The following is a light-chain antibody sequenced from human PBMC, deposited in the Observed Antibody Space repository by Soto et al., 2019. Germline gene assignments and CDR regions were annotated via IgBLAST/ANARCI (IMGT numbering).Light chain of an antibody. V-gene: IGLV2-14*01. CDR1: SGDIGGYNY. J-gene: IGLJ3*02. Sequence: QSALTQPASVSGSPGQSITISCTGTSGDIGGYNYVSWYQQHPGKAPKLLISEVTNRPSGVSNRFSGSKSGNTASLTVSGLQAEDEADYYCSSHAHSYNWVFGGGTKVTVL. CDR3: SSHAHSYNWV. CDR2: EVT.